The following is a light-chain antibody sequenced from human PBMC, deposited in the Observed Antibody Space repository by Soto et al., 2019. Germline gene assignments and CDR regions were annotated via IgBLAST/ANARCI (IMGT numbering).Light chain of an antibody. V-gene: IGLV1-44*01. CDR3: AAWDDSLNGNWV. CDR1: SSNIGSNS. J-gene: IGLJ3*02. CDR2: NNN. Sequence: QSVLTQPPSASGTPGQRVTIFCSGSSSNIGSNSANWYQQLPGTAPKLLIYNNNQRPSGVPDRFSGSKSGTSASLAISWLQSEDEANYYCAAWDDSLNGNWVFGGGTKVTVL.